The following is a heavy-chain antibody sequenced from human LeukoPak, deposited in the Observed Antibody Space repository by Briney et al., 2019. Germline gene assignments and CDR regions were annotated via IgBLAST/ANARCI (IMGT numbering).Heavy chain of an antibody. V-gene: IGHV4-30-4*01. D-gene: IGHD5-18*01. CDR2: IYYSGST. CDR3: ARVDTAMVPPDY. CDR1: GGSISSGDYY. Sequence: SETLSLTCTVSGGSISSGDYYWSWIRQPPGKGLEWIGYIYYSGSTYHNPSLKSRVTISVDTSKNQFSLKLSSVTAADTAVYYCARVDTAMVPPDYWGQGTLVTVSS. J-gene: IGHJ4*02.